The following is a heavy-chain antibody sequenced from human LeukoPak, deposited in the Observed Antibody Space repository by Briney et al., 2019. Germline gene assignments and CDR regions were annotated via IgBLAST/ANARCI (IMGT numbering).Heavy chain of an antibody. CDR3: ARTHCGGDCYLSDYYYMDV. CDR2: IYYSGST. D-gene: IGHD2-21*01. V-gene: IGHV4-59*01. Sequence: PSETLSLTCTVSGGSISSYYWSWIRQPPGKGLEWIGYIYYSGSTNYNPSLKSRVTISADTSKNRFSLKLSSVTAADTAVYYCARTHCGGDCYLSDYYYMDVWGKGTTVTVSS. CDR1: GGSISSYY. J-gene: IGHJ6*03.